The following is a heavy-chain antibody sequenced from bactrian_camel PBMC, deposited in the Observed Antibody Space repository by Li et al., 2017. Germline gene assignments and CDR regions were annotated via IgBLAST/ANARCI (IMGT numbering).Heavy chain of an antibody. Sequence: HVQLVESGGGSVETGGSLRLSCVSSGYSYGSICLGWFRQAPGREREVVACTNRGQIHYADSVKGRFTISRDNAKDTLYLQMNSLKMEDTAVYYCALGSSRQATMTARGKGTQVTVS. CDR2: CTNRGQI. CDR1: GYSYGSIC. V-gene: IGHV3S53*01. D-gene: IGHD3*01. J-gene: IGHJ4*01.